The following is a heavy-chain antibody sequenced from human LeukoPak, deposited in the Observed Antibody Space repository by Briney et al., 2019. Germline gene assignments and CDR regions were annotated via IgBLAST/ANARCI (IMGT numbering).Heavy chain of an antibody. J-gene: IGHJ3*02. CDR3: ARKSGGRDPIDAFDI. V-gene: IGHV3-11*03. CDR2: ISSNSSYT. D-gene: IGHD1-26*01. CDR1: AFSFSFSDYY. Sequence: GGSLRLSCAASAFSFSFSDYYMSWIRQAPGKGLEWVSYISSNSSYTNYADSVKGRFTISRDNAKNSLYLQMNSLRAEDTAVYYCARKSGGRDPIDAFDIWGQGTMVTVSS.